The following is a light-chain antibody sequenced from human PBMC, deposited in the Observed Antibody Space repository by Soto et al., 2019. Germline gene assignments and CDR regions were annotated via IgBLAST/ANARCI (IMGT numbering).Light chain of an antibody. CDR1: QGISNY. CDR3: QKYNTAPWT. J-gene: IGKJ1*01. V-gene: IGKV1-27*01. CDR2: GAS. Sequence: DIQMTQSPSSLSASIGDRVTITCRASQGISNYLAWYQQKPGKVPKLLIYGASTLQSVVPSRFSGSGSGTDVTLTISSLQPEDVATYYCQKYNTAPWTFGQGTKLPIK.